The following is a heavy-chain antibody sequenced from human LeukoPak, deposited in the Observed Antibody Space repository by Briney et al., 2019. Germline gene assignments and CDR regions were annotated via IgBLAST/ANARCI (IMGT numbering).Heavy chain of an antibody. V-gene: IGHV3-30*03. CDR1: GFTFSNYG. J-gene: IGHJ4*02. CDR2: MSFDGNNK. CDR3: ARDRWGSSWSDY. D-gene: IGHD6-13*01. Sequence: PGGSLRLSCAASGFTFSNYGMHWVRQAPGEGLEWVAIMSFDGNNKYYADSVKGRFTISRDNSKNTLYLQMNSLRAEDTAVYYCARDRWGSSWSDYWGQGTLVTVSS.